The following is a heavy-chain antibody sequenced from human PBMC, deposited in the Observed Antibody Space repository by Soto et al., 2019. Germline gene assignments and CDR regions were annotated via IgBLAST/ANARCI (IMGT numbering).Heavy chain of an antibody. CDR3: ARPGVRFLEWLSPFNWFDP. D-gene: IGHD3-3*01. Sequence: ASVKVSCKASGYTFTSYAMHWVRQAPGQRLEWMGWINAGNGNTKYSQKFQGRVTITRGTSASTAYMELSSQRSEDTAVEYCARPGVRFLEWLSPFNWFDPWGQGTLVTVSS. V-gene: IGHV1-3*01. J-gene: IGHJ5*02. CDR2: INAGNGNT. CDR1: GYTFTSYA.